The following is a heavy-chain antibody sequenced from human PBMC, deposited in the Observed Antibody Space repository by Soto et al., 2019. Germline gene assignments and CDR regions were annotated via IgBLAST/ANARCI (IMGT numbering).Heavy chain of an antibody. Sequence: EEQLVESGGGLVQPGGSLRLSCVASGFILSGYDMHWVRQATGEGLEWVSAIGTAGDPYYSGSVKGRFTISRGNAENSVYLQSNSLRAGYTAVDYCARAGYDSSGYYFYAMDVWGPGTTVTVSS. V-gene: IGHV3-13*05. J-gene: IGHJ6*02. CDR3: ARAGYDSSGYYFYAMDV. D-gene: IGHD3-22*01. CDR2: IGTAGDP. CDR1: GFILSGYD.